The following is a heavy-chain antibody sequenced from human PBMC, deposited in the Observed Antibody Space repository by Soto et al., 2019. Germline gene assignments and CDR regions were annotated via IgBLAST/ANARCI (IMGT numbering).Heavy chain of an antibody. CDR2: MYFGGSF. V-gene: IGHV4-59*02. J-gene: IGHJ5*02. CDR1: GASVSHGY. Sequence: SETLSLTCSVCGASVSHGYWSWIRQPPGKGLEWIGFMYFGGSFNYNPSLTSRATISVETSKNQFSMKLTSVTASDTAVYYCARSYYDSTGFAVDPWGQGTLVTVSS. CDR3: ARSYYDSTGFAVDP. D-gene: IGHD3-22*01.